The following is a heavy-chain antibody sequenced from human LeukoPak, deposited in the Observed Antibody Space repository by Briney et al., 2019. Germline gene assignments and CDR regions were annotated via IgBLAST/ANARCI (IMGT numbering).Heavy chain of an antibody. CDR3: ARHLMANWFDP. Sequence: SETLPLTCCVSGRPISCGSYYWGWIRQPPGKGHEWIGSIYYSGSTYYNPSLKSRVTISVDTSKHQLSLKLSSVTAADTAVYYCARHLMANWFDPRGQGTLVTVSS. V-gene: IGHV4-39*01. CDR1: GRPISCGSYY. D-gene: IGHD5-24*01. J-gene: IGHJ5*02. CDR2: IYYSGST.